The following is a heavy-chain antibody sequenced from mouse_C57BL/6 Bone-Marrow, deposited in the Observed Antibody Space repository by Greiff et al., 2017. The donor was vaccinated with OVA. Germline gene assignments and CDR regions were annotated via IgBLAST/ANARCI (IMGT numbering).Heavy chain of an antibody. V-gene: IGHV1-69*01. J-gene: IGHJ1*03. D-gene: IGHD1-1*01. CDR2: IDPSDSYT. Sequence: QVQLQQPGAELVMPGASVKLSCKASGYTFTSYWMHWVKQRPGQGLEWIGEIDPSDSYTNYNHKFKGKSTLTVDKSSSTAYVQLSSLTSEDSAVYYCARKDYGSSNWYFDVWGTGTTVTVSS. CDR1: GYTFTSYW. CDR3: ARKDYGSSNWYFDV.